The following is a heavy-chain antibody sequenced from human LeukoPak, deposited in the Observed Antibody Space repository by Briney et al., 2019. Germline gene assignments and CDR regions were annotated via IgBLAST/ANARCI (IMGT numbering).Heavy chain of an antibody. Sequence: SETLSLTCTVSGGSISSGGYYWSWIQQPPGKGLEWIGYTYHSGSTYYNPSLKSRVTISVDRSKNQFSLKLSSVTAADTAVYYCARVVRGLANINWFDPWGQGTLVTVSS. J-gene: IGHJ5*02. CDR3: ARVVRGLANINWFDP. D-gene: IGHD1-26*01. CDR1: GGSISSGGYY. CDR2: TYHSGST. V-gene: IGHV4-30-2*01.